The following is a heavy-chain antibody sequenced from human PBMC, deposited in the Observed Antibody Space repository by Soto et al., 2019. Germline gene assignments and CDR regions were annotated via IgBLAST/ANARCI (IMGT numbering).Heavy chain of an antibody. V-gene: IGHV3-23*01. CDR1: GFTFKSYA. CDR2: SSGSGGTT. J-gene: IGHJ4*02. CDR3: AKEPYSSFVLGTFHY. Sequence: EVQLLESGGGLVQPGGSLRLSCAASGFTFKSYAMSWVLQPPGKGLEWVSGSSGSGGTTYHADSVKGRFTISRDNSKNTLYLQMNSLRVEDTAVYYCAKEPYSSFVLGTFHYWGQGALVTVSS. D-gene: IGHD6-19*01.